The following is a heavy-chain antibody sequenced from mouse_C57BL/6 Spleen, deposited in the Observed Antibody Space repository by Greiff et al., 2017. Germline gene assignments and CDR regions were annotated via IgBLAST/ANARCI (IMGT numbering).Heavy chain of an antibody. CDR3: ARGGYYGSAWFAY. CDR1: GYTFTSYW. Sequence: VQLQQPGAELVRPGSSVKLSCKASGYTFTSYWMHWVKQRPIQGLEWIGNIDPSDSETHYNQKFKDKATLTVDKSSSTAYMQLSSLTSEDSAVYYCARGGYYGSAWFAYWGQGTLVTVSA. CDR2: IDPSDSET. D-gene: IGHD1-1*01. V-gene: IGHV1-52*01. J-gene: IGHJ3*01.